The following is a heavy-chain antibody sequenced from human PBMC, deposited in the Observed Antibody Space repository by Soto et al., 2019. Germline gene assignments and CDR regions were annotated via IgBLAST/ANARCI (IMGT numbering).Heavy chain of an antibody. J-gene: IGHJ4*02. CDR3: ARVWEKYYDFWSGYYTKSAYFDY. D-gene: IGHD3-3*01. Sequence: SLEGSCKGSCFTFSNHCIHWGRQGPGQRVERVGLISAYNGNTNYAQKLQGRVTMTKDTSTSTAYMELRSLRSDDTAVYYCARVWEKYYDFWSGYYTKSAYFDYWGQGTLVTVSS. V-gene: IGHV1-18*01. CDR2: ISAYNGNT. CDR1: CFTFSNHC.